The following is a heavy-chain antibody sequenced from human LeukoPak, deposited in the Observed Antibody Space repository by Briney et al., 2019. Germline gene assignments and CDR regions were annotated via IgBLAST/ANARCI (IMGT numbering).Heavy chain of an antibody. CDR2: ISGSGGST. J-gene: IGHJ4*02. CDR1: GFTFSSYA. V-gene: IGHV3-23*01. CDR3: AKIPLYEPSYYFDY. Sequence: GGSLRLSYAASGFTFSSYAMSWVRQAPGKGLEWVSAISGSGGSTYYADSVKGRFTISRDNSKNTLYLQMNSLRAEDTAVYYCAKIPLYEPSYYFDYWGQGTLVTVSS. D-gene: IGHD2-8*01.